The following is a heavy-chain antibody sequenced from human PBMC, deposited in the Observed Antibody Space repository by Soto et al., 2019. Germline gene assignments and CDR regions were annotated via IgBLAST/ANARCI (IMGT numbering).Heavy chain of an antibody. J-gene: IGHJ2*01. V-gene: IGHV3-33*01. D-gene: IGHD3-16*01. Sequence: QVQLVESGGGVVQPGRSLRLSCAASGFTFSSYGMHWVRQAPGKGLEWVAVIWYDGSNKYYADSVKGRFTISRDNSKNTLYLQMNSLRAEDTAVYYCAREAAEEIGAHFDLWGRGTLVTVSS. CDR3: AREAAEEIGAHFDL. CDR2: IWYDGSNK. CDR1: GFTFSSYG.